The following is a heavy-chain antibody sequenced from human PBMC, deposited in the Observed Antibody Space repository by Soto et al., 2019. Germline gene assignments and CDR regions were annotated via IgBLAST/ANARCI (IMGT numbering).Heavy chain of an antibody. CDR1: GYAFTTYG. V-gene: IGHV1-18*01. D-gene: IGHD1-1*01. CDR3: ARPRYGDS. CDR2: ISAHNGNT. Sequence: QVHLVQSGAEVKKPGASVKVSCKGSGYAFTTYGITWVRQAPGQGLEWMGWISAHNGNTNYAQKLQGRVTVTRDTSPTTAYMALRSLTSADTAVYSCARPRYGDSWGQGALVTVSS. J-gene: IGHJ4*02.